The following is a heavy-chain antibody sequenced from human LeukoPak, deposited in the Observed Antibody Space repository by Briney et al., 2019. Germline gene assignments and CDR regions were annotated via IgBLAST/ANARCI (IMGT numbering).Heavy chain of an antibody. CDR2: IYSGGST. D-gene: IGHD2-15*01. CDR1: GFTVSSNY. CDR3: AREPDCSGGSCYSATTGPLDY. V-gene: IGHV3-53*01. J-gene: IGHJ4*02. Sequence: GGSLRLSCAASGFTVSSNYMSWVRQAPGKGLEWVSVIYSGGSTYYADSVKGRFTISRDNSKNTLYLQMNSLRAEDTAVYYCAREPDCSGGSCYSATTGPLDYWGQGTLVTVSS.